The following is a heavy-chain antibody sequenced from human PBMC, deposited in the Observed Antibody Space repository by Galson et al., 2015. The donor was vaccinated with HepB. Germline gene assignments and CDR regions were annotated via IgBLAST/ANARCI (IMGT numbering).Heavy chain of an antibody. J-gene: IGHJ4*02. D-gene: IGHD3-22*01. CDR3: AKDQGMIVDFFDY. Sequence: SLRLSCAASGFTFSSYAMSWVRQAPGKGLEWVSAISGSGGSTYYADSVKGRFTISRDNSKNTLYLQMNSLRAEDTAVYYCAKDQGMIVDFFDYWGQGTLVTVSS. V-gene: IGHV3-23*01. CDR1: GFTFSSYA. CDR2: ISGSGGST.